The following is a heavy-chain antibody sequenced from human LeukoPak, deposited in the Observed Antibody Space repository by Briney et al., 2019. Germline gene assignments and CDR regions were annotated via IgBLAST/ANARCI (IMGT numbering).Heavy chain of an antibody. V-gene: IGHV3-74*01. Sequence: GGSLRLSCAASGFSFSTYWMYWVRQAPGKGLLWVSHIHPDGTTTRFADSVKGRFTISRDNSENTLYLQMNSLRAEDTALYYCARRHADSTGFDYWGQGALVTASS. CDR1: GFSFSTYW. CDR3: ARRHADSTGFDY. J-gene: IGHJ4*02. D-gene: IGHD4-11*01. CDR2: IHPDGTTT.